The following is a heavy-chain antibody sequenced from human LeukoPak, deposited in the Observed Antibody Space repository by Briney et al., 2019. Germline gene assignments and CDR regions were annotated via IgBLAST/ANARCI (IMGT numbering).Heavy chain of an antibody. D-gene: IGHD6-13*01. CDR2: INHSGST. CDR3: ARSRPTGSWHGAFVDY. J-gene: IGHJ4*02. CDR1: GGSFCGYY. V-gene: IGHV4-34*01. Sequence: PSETLSLTCAVYGGSFCGYYWSWILQPPGKGLEWIGEINHSGSTNYNPSLKSRVTISVDTSKNQFSLKLSSVTAADTAVYYCARSRPTGSWHGAFVDYWGQGTLVTVSS.